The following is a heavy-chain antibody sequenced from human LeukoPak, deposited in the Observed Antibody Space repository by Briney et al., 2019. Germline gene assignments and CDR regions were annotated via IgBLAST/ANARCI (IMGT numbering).Heavy chain of an antibody. Sequence: SETLSLTCTVSGGSISSGGYYWSWIRQHPGKGLEWIGFIYYSGSTYYNPSLKSRVTISVDTSKNQFSLKLSSVTAADTAVYYCASEYYYDSSGYYYNYWGQGTLVTVSP. D-gene: IGHD3-22*01. CDR1: GGSISSGGYY. CDR3: ASEYYYDSSGYYYNY. CDR2: IYYSGST. V-gene: IGHV4-31*03. J-gene: IGHJ4*02.